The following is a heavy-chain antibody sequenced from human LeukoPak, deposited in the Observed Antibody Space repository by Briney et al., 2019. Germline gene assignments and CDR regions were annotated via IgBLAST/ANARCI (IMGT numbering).Heavy chain of an antibody. D-gene: IGHD1-26*01. Sequence: SETLSLTCTVSGGSISSYYWSWIRQPAGKGLEWIGRIYTSGSTNYNPSLKSRVTTSVDTSKNQFSLKLSSVTAADTAVYYCAKDSLEGWELLRGVFDYWGQGTLVTVSS. V-gene: IGHV4-4*07. CDR2: IYTSGST. J-gene: IGHJ4*02. CDR3: AKDSLEGWELLRGVFDY. CDR1: GGSISSYY.